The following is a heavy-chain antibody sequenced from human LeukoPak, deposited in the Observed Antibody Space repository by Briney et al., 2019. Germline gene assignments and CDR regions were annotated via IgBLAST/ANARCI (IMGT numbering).Heavy chain of an antibody. J-gene: IGHJ6*02. CDR1: GFSFSDYE. V-gene: IGHV3-48*03. D-gene: IGHD2-8*01. CDR2: ISSSGSTM. Sequence: GGSLRLSCTASGFSFSDYEMNWVRQAPGMGLEWVAFISSSGSTMYYADSVRGRFTLSRDSDKTSLFLQMNSLRAEDTAVYYCSRTKMSPYSYYGMDVWGRGTTVTVSS. CDR3: SRTKMSPYSYYGMDV.